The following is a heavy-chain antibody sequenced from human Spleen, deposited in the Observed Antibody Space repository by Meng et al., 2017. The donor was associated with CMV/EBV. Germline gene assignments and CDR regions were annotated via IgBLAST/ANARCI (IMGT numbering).Heavy chain of an antibody. D-gene: IGHD3-10*01. Sequence: FTSYYIHWVRQAPGQGLEWMGWINPHSGDTNYAQIFQVRVTMTRDTSISTAYMELSRLRSDDTAVYYCARDMYPYYYGSGNYNYFDSWGQGTLVTVSS. V-gene: IGHV1-2*02. CDR3: ARDMYPYYYGSGNYNYFDS. CDR2: INPHSGDT. CDR1: FTSYY. J-gene: IGHJ4*02.